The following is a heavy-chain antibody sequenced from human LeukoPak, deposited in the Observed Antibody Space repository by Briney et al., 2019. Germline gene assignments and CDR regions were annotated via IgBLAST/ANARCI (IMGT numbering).Heavy chain of an antibody. D-gene: IGHD4-17*01. CDR1: GGSISSYY. V-gene: IGHV4-59*01. CDR3: AGWGDYGDHVGRIDY. CDR2: IYYSGST. J-gene: IGHJ4*02. Sequence: SETLSLTCTVSGGSISSYYWSWIRQPPGKGLEWIGYIYYSGSTNYNPSLKSRVTISVDTSKNQFSLKLSSVTAADTAVYYCAGWGDYGDHVGRIDYWGQGSLVTVSS.